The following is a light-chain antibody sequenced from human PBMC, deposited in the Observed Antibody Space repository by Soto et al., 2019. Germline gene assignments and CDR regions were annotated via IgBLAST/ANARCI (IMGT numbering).Light chain of an antibody. CDR3: QYYGYSRM. V-gene: IGKV3-20*01. CDR1: QSFSSSY. J-gene: IGKJ1*01. CDR2: GAS. Sequence: EIVLTQSPGTLSLSPGERATLSCRASQSFSSSYLAWYQQKPGEATRLLIYGASSRATGIPDRFSGSGSGTDSTPTISRLEAEVFAVYYCQYYGYSRMFGQGTKVEVK.